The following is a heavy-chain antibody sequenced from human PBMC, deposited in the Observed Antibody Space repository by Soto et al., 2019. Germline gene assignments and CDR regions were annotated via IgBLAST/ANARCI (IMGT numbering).Heavy chain of an antibody. CDR1: GFTFSSYG. D-gene: IGHD1-26*01. CDR2: ISYDGSNK. Sequence: GGSLRLSCAASGFTFSSYGMHWVRQAPGKGLEWVAVISYDGSNKYYADSVKGRFTISRDNSKNTLYLQMNSLRAEDTAVYYCAKGRSWEYELNDYWGQGTLVTVSS. CDR3: AKGRSWEYELNDY. J-gene: IGHJ4*02. V-gene: IGHV3-30*18.